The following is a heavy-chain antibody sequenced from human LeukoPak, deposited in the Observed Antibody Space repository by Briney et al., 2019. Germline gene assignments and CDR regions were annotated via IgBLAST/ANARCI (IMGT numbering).Heavy chain of an antibody. CDR3: ARGPSDASFDY. J-gene: IGHJ4*02. V-gene: IGHV1-2*02. CDR2: INPINGGI. D-gene: IGHD1-26*01. CDR1: GYTFSAYY. Sequence: SVKVSCKPSGYTFSAYYIYWMRQAPGQGFEWMGWINPINGGIRVAQKFQGRVTMTRDTSMNTVYVELSGLLTDDTAVYFCARGPSDASFDYWGQGTLVTVSS.